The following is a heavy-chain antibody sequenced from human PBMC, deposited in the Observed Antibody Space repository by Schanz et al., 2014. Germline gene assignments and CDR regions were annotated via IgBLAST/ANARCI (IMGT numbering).Heavy chain of an antibody. V-gene: IGHV3-21*04. CDR3: ARDAVTSVLTPGFYY. J-gene: IGHJ4*02. D-gene: IGHD4-17*01. Sequence: EVQLVESGGGLVKPGGSLRLSCAASGFTFSNYSMNWVRQAPGKGLEWVSSISSTSSYIFYADSVKGRFTISRDNGETSVYLQINSLRVEDTAVYYCARDAVTSVLTPGFYYWGQGTLVTVSS. CDR1: GFTFSNYS. CDR2: ISSTSSYI.